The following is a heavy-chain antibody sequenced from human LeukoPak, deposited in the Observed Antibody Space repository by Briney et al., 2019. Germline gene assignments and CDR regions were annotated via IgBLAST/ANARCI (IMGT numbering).Heavy chain of an antibody. CDR2: ISYDGSNK. V-gene: IGHV3-30-3*01. CDR3: ARDSSGFDF. CDR1: GFTFSSYA. D-gene: IGHD2-15*01. J-gene: IGHJ4*02. Sequence: PGRSLRLSCAASGFTFSSYAMHWVRQAPGKGLEWVAVISYDGSNKYYADSVKSQFTISRDNSKNTLYLQMNSLRAEDTAVYYCARDSSGFDFWGQGTLVTVSS.